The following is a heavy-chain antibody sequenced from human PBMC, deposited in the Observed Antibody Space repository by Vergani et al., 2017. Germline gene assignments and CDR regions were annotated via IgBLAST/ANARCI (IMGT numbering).Heavy chain of an antibody. J-gene: IGHJ3*02. CDR1: GFTFDDYA. CDR3: AKDNHYDFWSGYSDAFDI. V-gene: IGHV3-43*02. Sequence: EVQLVESGGGLVKPGGSLRLSCAASGFTFDDYAMHWVRQAPGKGLEWVSLISGDGGSTYYADSVKGRFTISRDNSKNSLYLQMNSLRTEDTALYYCAKDNHYDFWSGYSDAFDIWGQGTMVTVSS. CDR2: ISGDGGST. D-gene: IGHD3-3*01.